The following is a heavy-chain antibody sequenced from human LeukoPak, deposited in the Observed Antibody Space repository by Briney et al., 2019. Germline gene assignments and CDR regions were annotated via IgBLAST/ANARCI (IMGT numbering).Heavy chain of an antibody. J-gene: IGHJ4*02. V-gene: IGHV3-66*04. Sequence: PGGSLRLSCAASGVTVSSNYMNWVRQAPGKGLEWVSIIYSGGNTYYADSVKGRFTIYRDNSKNTLYLQMNGLRAEDTAVYYCARQQDTTNPGYWGQGTLVTVSS. CDR3: ARQQDTTNPGY. CDR1: GVTVSSNY. CDR2: IYSGGNT. D-gene: IGHD5-18*01.